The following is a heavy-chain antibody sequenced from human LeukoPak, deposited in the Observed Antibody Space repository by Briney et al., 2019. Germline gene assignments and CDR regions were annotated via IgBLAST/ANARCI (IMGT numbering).Heavy chain of an antibody. J-gene: IGHJ4*02. CDR1: GYTFTGFY. CDR2: INAGNGNT. V-gene: IGHV1-3*01. CDR3: ARDLEYSYGYSY. D-gene: IGHD5-18*01. Sequence: GASVKVSCKASGYTFTGFYMHWVRQAPGQGLEWMGWINAGNGNTKYSQKFQGRVTITRDTSASTAYMELSSLRSEDTAVYYCARDLEYSYGYSYWGQGTLVTVSS.